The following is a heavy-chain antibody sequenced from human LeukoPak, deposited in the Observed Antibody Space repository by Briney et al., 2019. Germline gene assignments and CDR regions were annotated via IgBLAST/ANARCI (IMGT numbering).Heavy chain of an antibody. Sequence: GGSLRLSCAASGFTFSSYSMNWVRQAPGKGLEWVSSISSSSSYIYYADSVKGRFTISRDNAKNSLYLQMNSLRAEDTAVYYCARDVIQSSWSRGKPDYWGQGTLVTVSS. D-gene: IGHD6-13*01. J-gene: IGHJ4*02. CDR1: GFTFSSYS. CDR3: ARDVIQSSWSRGKPDY. V-gene: IGHV3-21*01. CDR2: ISSSSSYI.